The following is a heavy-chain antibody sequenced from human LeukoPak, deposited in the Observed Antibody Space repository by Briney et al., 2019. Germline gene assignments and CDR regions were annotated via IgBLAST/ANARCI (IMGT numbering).Heavy chain of an antibody. CDR2: ISWNSGNI. V-gene: IGHV3-9*01. CDR1: GFTFDDYA. CDR3: AKDAYGGATFFYYMDV. J-gene: IGHJ6*03. D-gene: IGHD2/OR15-2a*01. Sequence: PGGSLRLSCAGSGFTFDDYAMHWVQHTPGKGLEWVSGISWNSGNIAYADFVGGRSTISRDNAKNSLSLQMNSLSDEDTAVYYCAKDAYGGATFFYYMDVWGKGTTVTVSS.